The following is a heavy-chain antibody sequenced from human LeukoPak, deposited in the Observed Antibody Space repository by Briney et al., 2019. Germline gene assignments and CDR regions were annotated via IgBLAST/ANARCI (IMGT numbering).Heavy chain of an antibody. J-gene: IGHJ5*02. CDR1: GDSVSSNTAA. D-gene: IGHD6-19*01. Sequence: SQTLPLTCAISGDSVSSNTAAWNWIRQSPSKGLEWLGRTYYRSKWYNDYAVSVKSRITITADTSKNHFSLQLNSVTPEDTAMYYCARSLAVAGRNWFDPWGQGTLVTVSS. CDR3: ARSLAVAGRNWFDP. CDR2: TYYRSKWYN. V-gene: IGHV6-1*01.